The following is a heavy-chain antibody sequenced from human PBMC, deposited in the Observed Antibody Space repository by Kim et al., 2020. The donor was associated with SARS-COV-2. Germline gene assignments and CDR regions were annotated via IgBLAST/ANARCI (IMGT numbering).Heavy chain of an antibody. Sequence: SPSFQGHVTISADKSISTAYLQWSSLKASDTAMYYCARLVEVAAAIWFDPWGQGTLVTVSS. CDR3: ARLVEVAAAIWFDP. V-gene: IGHV5-10-1*01. J-gene: IGHJ5*02. D-gene: IGHD2-15*01.